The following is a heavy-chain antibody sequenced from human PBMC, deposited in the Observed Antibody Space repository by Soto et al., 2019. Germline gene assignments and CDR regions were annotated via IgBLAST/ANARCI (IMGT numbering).Heavy chain of an antibody. CDR1: GGSISSYY. J-gene: IGHJ4*02. V-gene: IGHV4-59*01. CDR3: ARLQYYYDSSGYYYFAY. D-gene: IGHD3-22*01. Sequence: SETLSLTCTGSGGSISSYYWTWIRQPPGKGLEWIGYIYYSGSTYYNPSLKSRVTISVDTSKNQFSLKVSSVTAADTAVYYCARLQYYYDSSGYYYFAYWGQGTLVTVSS. CDR2: IYYSGST.